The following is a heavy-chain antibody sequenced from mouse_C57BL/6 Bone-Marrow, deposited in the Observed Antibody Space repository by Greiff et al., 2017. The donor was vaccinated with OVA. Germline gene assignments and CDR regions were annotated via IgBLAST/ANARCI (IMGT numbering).Heavy chain of an antibody. V-gene: IGHV5-9*01. CDR1: GFTFSSYT. Sequence: EVKLMESGGGLVKPGGSLKLSCAASGFTFSSYTMSWVRQTPEKRLEWVATISGGGGNTYYPDSVKGRFTISRDNAKNTLYLQMSSLRSEDTALYYCARIYVNLAWFAYWGQGTLVTVSA. J-gene: IGHJ3*01. CDR3: ARIYVNLAWFAY. CDR2: ISGGGGNT. D-gene: IGHD1-3*01.